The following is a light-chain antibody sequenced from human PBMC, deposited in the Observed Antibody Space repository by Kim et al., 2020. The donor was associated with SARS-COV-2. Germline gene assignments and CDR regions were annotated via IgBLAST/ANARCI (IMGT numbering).Light chain of an antibody. Sequence: SPGERATLSCRASQSVSSSYLAWYQQKPGQAPRLLIYGASSRATGIPDRFSGSGSGTDFTLTISRLEPEDFAVYYCQQYGSSHGDTFGQGTKLEI. CDR1: QSVSSSY. CDR2: GAS. J-gene: IGKJ2*01. V-gene: IGKV3-20*01. CDR3: QQYGSSHGDT.